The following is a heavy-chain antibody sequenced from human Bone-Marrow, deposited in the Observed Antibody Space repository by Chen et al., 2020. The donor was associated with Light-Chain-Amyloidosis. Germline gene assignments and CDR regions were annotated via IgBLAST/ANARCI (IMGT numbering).Heavy chain of an antibody. J-gene: IGHJ5*02. CDR1: GFSFRSYW. Sequence: EVQLVESGGGLVQPGGSLRLSCAASGFSFRSYWMTWVRQVSGKGLEWVAKMKEDVSEKYYVDSVKGRFTISRDNAKNSLYLQMNNLRVEDTAVYYCAGDRGWFDPWGQGTLVTVSS. V-gene: IGHV3-7*01. CDR2: MKEDVSEK. CDR3: AGDRGWFDP.